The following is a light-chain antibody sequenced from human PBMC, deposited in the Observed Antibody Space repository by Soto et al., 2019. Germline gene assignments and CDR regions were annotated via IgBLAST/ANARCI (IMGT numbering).Light chain of an antibody. CDR1: QDINVY. Sequence: DIQMPQSPSSVSASIGDTVTITCRASQDINVYLNWYQQKPGEVPKLLIYSASSLHSGVPSRFTGSGSETDFTLTISSLQSEDFAVYYCQQYNNWPTFGQGTKVDIK. CDR2: SAS. CDR3: QQYNNWPT. V-gene: IGKV1-39*01. J-gene: IGKJ1*01.